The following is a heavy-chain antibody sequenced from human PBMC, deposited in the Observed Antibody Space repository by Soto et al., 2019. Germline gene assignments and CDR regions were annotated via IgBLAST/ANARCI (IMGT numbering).Heavy chain of an antibody. CDR2: IKQDGSEK. D-gene: IGHD3-10*01. J-gene: IGHJ4*02. V-gene: IGHV3-7*03. CDR3: ARARNTWFGELLDYFDY. Sequence: GGSLRLSCAASGFTFSSYWMSWVRQAPGKGLEWVANIKQDGSEKYYVDSVKGRFTISRDNAKNSLYLQMNSLRAEDTAVYYCARARNTWFGELLDYFDYWVQGTLVTVSS. CDR1: GFTFSSYW.